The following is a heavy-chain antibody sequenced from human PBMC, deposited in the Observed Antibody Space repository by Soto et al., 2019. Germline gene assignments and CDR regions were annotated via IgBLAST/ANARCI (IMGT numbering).Heavy chain of an antibody. Sequence: SETLSLTCTVSGGSISSGGYYWSWIRQSPGKGLEWIGYVYNTGTTKYNPSLKSRVTISIDTSKTQFSLKLTSVTSADTAVYYCTRGSSSGWFAYWGLGTPVTVSS. CDR2: VYNTGTT. V-gene: IGHV4-61*08. CDR3: TRGSSSGWFAY. CDR1: GGSISSGGYY. J-gene: IGHJ5*01. D-gene: IGHD6-19*01.